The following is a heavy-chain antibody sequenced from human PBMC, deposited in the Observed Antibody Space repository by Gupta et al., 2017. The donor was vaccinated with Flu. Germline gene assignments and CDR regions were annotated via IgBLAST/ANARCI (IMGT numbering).Heavy chain of an antibody. CDR3: ARDLSWVAGRELDI. V-gene: IGHV3-74*01. CDR2: INSDGSST. Sequence: QAPGKGLVWVSRINSDGSSTSYADSVKGRFTISRDNAKNTLYLQMNSLRAEDTAVYYCARDLSWVAGRELDIWGQGTMVTVSS. D-gene: IGHD6-19*01. J-gene: IGHJ3*02.